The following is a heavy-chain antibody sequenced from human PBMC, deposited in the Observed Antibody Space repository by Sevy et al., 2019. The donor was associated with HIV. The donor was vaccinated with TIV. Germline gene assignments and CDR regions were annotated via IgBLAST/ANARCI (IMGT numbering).Heavy chain of an antibody. J-gene: IGHJ4*02. Sequence: SETLSLTCTVSGGSISGYYWTWIRQSPGKGLEWIGYIHYSGSTNYNPSLEGRVTISGDTSKNQFSLRLTSVAAADTAVYYCARKYSYGSNFDYWGQGTLVTVSS. D-gene: IGHD5-18*01. CDR2: IHYSGST. V-gene: IGHV4-59*01. CDR1: GGSISGYY. CDR3: ARKYSYGSNFDY.